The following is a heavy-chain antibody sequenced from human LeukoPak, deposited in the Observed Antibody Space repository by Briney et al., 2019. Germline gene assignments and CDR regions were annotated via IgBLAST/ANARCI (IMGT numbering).Heavy chain of an antibody. J-gene: IGHJ3*02. CDR3: ARVLEGSRYSRAYDAFDI. CDR2: IIPIFGTA. CDR1: GGTFSSYA. D-gene: IGHD6-13*01. V-gene: IGHV1-69*06. Sequence: GASVKVSCKASGGTFSSYAISWVRQAPGQGLEWMGGIIPIFGTASYAQKFQGRVTITADKSTSTAYMELSSLRSEDTAVYYCARVLEGSRYSRAYDAFDIWGQGTMVTVSS.